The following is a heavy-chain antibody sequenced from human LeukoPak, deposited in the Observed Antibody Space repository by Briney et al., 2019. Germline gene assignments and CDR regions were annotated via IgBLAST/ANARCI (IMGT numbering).Heavy chain of an antibody. D-gene: IGHD3-3*01. CDR2: INPNSGGT. CDR3: ARTRGITIFGVVPY. V-gene: IGHV1-2*02. Sequence: ASVKVSCKASGYTFTGYYMHWVRQAPGQGLEWMGWINPNSGGTNYAQKFQGRVTMTRDTSISTAYMELSRLRSDDTAVYYCARTRGITIFGVVPYWGQGTLVTVSS. CDR1: GYTFTGYY. J-gene: IGHJ4*02.